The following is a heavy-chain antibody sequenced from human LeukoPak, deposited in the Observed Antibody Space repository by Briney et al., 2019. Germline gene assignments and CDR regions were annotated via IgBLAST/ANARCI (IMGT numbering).Heavy chain of an antibody. V-gene: IGHV1-69*04. Sequence: SVKVSCKASGGTFSSYGISWVRQAPGQGLEWMGRIIPIHGIPNYAQKFQGRVTITADKSTSTAYMELSSLRSEDTAVYYCARDAGSGQGGFDIWGQGTMVTVSS. CDR1: GGTFSSYG. J-gene: IGHJ3*02. CDR3: ARDAGSGQGGFDI. D-gene: IGHD6-19*01. CDR2: IIPIHGIP.